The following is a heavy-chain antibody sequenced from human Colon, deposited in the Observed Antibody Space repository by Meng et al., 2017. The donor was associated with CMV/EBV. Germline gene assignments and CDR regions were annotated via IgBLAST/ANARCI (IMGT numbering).Heavy chain of an antibody. CDR3: VRESWYFDF. CDR2: IYPQGGGT. Sequence: QVQLVQSGTEVKKPGASVKVSRKTSGYTFTANHLHWVRQAPGQGLEWMGWIYPQGGGTYFAQKFQDRVTLTRDTSITTAYMELSGLTSDDTAIYYCVRESWYFDFWGEGTLVTVSS. V-gene: IGHV1-2*02. J-gene: IGHJ4*02. CDR1: GYTFTANH. D-gene: IGHD6-13*01.